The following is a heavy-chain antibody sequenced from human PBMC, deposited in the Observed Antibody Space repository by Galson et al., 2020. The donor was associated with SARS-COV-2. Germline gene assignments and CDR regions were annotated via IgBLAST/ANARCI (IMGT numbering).Heavy chain of an antibody. CDR2: IWYDGTNK. V-gene: IGHV3-33*01. Sequence: GGSLRLSCAASGFTFSTYGMHWVRQAPGKGLEWVAVIWYDGTNKYYADSVKGRFTISRDNSKNTLYLQMNSLRAEDTAVYYCARVVLRSWALDYWGQGTQVTVSS. J-gene: IGHJ4*02. CDR3: ARVVLRSWALDY. D-gene: IGHD3-22*01. CDR1: GFTFSTYG.